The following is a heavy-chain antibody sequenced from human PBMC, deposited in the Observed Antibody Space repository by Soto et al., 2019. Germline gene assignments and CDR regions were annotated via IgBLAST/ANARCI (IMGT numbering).Heavy chain of an antibody. V-gene: IGHV1-18*01. CDR3: ATDTGSGWYGYYYLGMVV. D-gene: IGHD6-19*01. CDR2: ISAYNGNT. Sequence: GASVKVSCKASGYTFTSYGISWVRQAPGQGLEWMGWISAYNGNTNYAQKLQGRVTMTTDTSTSTAYMELRSLRSDDTAVYYCATDTGSGWYGYYYLGMVVWGRGNTATDS. J-gene: IGHJ6*02. CDR1: GYTFTSYG.